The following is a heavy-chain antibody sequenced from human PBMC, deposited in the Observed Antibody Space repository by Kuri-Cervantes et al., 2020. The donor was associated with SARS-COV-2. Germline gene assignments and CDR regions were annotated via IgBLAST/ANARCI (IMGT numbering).Heavy chain of an antibody. J-gene: IGHJ6*02. Sequence: VGSLRLSCAASGFTFDDYGMSWVRQAPGKGLEWVSAISGSGGSTYYAASVKGRFTISRDNSKNTLYLQMNSLRAEDTAVYYCARGRGDYYYYYGMDVWGQGTTVTVSS. CDR3: ARGRGDYYYYYGMDV. CDR2: ISGSGGST. CDR1: GFTFDDYG. V-gene: IGHV3-23*01. D-gene: IGHD3-10*01.